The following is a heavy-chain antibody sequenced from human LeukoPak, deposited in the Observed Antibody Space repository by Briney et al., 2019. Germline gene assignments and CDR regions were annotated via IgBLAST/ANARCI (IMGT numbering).Heavy chain of an antibody. J-gene: IGHJ6*02. D-gene: IGHD4-17*01. CDR1: GYSFTSYW. CDR3: ARHGTTVTRYYYYYGMDV. Sequence: GESLKISCKGSGYSFTSYWLGWVRQMPGKGLEWMGIIYPGDSDTRYSPSFQGQVTISADKSISTAYLQWSSLKASDTAMYYCARHGTTVTRYYYYYGMDVWGQGTTVTVSS. CDR2: IYPGDSDT. V-gene: IGHV5-51*01.